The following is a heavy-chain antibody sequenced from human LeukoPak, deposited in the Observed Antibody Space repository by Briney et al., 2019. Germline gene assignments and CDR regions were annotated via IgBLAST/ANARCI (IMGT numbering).Heavy chain of an antibody. CDR2: INHNGST. CDR3: ASTRFRYYFDH. V-gene: IGHV4-34*01. J-gene: IGHJ4*02. CDR1: GGSFSGYH. Sequence: PSETLSLTCAVYGGSFSGYHWSWIRQPPGKGLEWLGEINHNGSTNYNPSLKSRVTISVDTSKNQFSLKLGSVTAADTAVYYCASTRFRYYFDHWGQGTLVTVSS. D-gene: IGHD3-3*01.